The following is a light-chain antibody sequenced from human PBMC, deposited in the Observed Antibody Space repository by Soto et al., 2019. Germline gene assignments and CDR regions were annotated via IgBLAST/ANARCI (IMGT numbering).Light chain of an antibody. CDR3: QQSSTAPFT. CDR1: QNINTY. CDR2: EAS. Sequence: DIHMTQSPSSLSASVGYRFTITCRASQNINTYLNWYQQKPGKAPKLLIFEASSLQSGVPSRFSGSGSRTDFTLTISSLQPEDFETYYCQQSSTAPFTFGPGTKVDIK. V-gene: IGKV1-39*01. J-gene: IGKJ3*01.